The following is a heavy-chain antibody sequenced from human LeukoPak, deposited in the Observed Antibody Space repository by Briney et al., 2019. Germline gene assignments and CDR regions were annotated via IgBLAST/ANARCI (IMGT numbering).Heavy chain of an antibody. CDR2: ISGNNGNT. CDR3: GSGRAVGKFLLDY. D-gene: IGHD6-13*01. J-gene: IGHJ4*02. Sequence: ASVKLTCNASGSTFTINGISRVRHGPGQGHERMGGISGNNGNTNYAHTVQGRVPMTTATSTTTAYMELKSQRSGATAGYYCGSGRAVGKFLLDYWGQGTLVTVST. V-gene: IGHV1-18*01. CDR1: GSTFTING.